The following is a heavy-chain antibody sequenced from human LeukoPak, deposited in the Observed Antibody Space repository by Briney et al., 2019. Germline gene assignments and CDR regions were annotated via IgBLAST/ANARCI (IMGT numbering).Heavy chain of an antibody. V-gene: IGHV3-23*01. Sequence: GGSLRLSCAVSGFIFSTYAMSWVRQAPGKGLEWVSGISGSGDNTYYADSVKGRFTISRDNSKNTLYVQVNSLGTEDTAAYYCAKGSYYDSSGSFYFDYWGQGTLVTVSS. CDR3: AKGSYYDSSGSFYFDY. J-gene: IGHJ4*02. D-gene: IGHD3-22*01. CDR2: ISGSGDNT. CDR1: GFIFSTYA.